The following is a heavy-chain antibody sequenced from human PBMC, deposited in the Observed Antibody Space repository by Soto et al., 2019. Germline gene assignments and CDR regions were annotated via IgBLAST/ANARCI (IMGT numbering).Heavy chain of an antibody. J-gene: IGHJ6*03. CDR3: ARPGYSSSWGYYYYYMDV. D-gene: IGHD6-13*01. CDR1: GYTFTSYA. Sequence: ASVKVSCKASGYTFTSYAMHWVRQAPGQRLEWMGWINAGNGNTKYSQKFQGRVTITRDTSASTAYMEQSSLRSEDTAVYYCARPGYSSSWGYYYYYMDVWGKGTTVTVSS. V-gene: IGHV1-3*01. CDR2: INAGNGNT.